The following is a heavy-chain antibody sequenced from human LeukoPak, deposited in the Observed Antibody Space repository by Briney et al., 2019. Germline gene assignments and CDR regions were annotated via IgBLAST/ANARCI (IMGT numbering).Heavy chain of an antibody. D-gene: IGHD4-23*01. CDR1: GGTFSSYA. Sequence: SVKVSCKASGGTFSSYAINWVRQAPGQGLEWMGGIIPIFGTANYAQKFQGRVTITADEPTSTAYMVLSSLRSEDTAVYYCARGWLAETMVVTPYNYWGQGTLVTVSS. J-gene: IGHJ4*02. CDR3: ARGWLAETMVVTPYNY. CDR2: IIPIFGTA. V-gene: IGHV1-69*13.